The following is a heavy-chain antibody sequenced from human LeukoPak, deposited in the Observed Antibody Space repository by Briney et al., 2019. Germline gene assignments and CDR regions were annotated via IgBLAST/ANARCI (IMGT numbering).Heavy chain of an antibody. V-gene: IGHV3-53*01. D-gene: IGHD3-3*01. CDR1: GFTVSSNY. CDR3: ARVLEAAAFDY. J-gene: IGHJ4*02. Sequence: GGSLRLSCAASGFTVSSNYMSWVRQAPGKGLEWASVIYSGGSTYYADSVKGRFTISRDNAKNSLFLQMNSLRAEDTAVYYCARVLEAAAFDYWGQGTLVTVSS. CDR2: IYSGGST.